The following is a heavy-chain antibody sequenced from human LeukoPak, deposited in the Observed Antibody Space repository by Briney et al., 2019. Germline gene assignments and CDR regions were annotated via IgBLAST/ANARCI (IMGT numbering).Heavy chain of an antibody. D-gene: IGHD3-9*01. CDR2: IRYDGSNK. Sequence: PGGSLRLSCAASGFTFSSYGMHWVRQARGKWLEWVAFIRYDGSNKYYADSVKGRFTISRDNSKNTLYLQMNSLRAEDTALYYCAKDYDDKFDYWGQGTLVTVSS. V-gene: IGHV3-30*02. J-gene: IGHJ4*02. CDR1: GFTFSSYG. CDR3: AKDYDDKFDY.